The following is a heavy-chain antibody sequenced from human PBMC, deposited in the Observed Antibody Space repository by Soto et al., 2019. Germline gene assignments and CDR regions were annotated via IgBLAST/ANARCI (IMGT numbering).Heavy chain of an antibody. V-gene: IGHV3-30*18. CDR2: ISYDGSNK. Sequence: QPGGSLRLSCAASGFTFSSYGMHWVRQAPGKGLEWVAVISYDGSNKYYADSVKGRFTISRDNSKNTLYLQMNSLRAEDTAVYYCAKDDYDFWSGYSHLGAKRYYYYYMDVWGKGTTVTVSS. CDR3: AKDDYDFWSGYSHLGAKRYYYYYMDV. D-gene: IGHD3-3*01. CDR1: GFTFSSYG. J-gene: IGHJ6*03.